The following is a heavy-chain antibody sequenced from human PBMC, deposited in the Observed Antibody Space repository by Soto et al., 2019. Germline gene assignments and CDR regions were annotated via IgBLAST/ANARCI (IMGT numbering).Heavy chain of an antibody. Sequence: ASVKVSCKASGYTFTSYYMHWVRQAPGQGLEWMGIINPSGGSTSYAQKFQGRVTMTTDTSTSTAYMELRSLRSDDTALYYCARDVSLYDSSKYDLWGQGTLVTVSS. CDR1: GYTFTSYY. V-gene: IGHV1-46*01. CDR2: INPSGGST. CDR3: ARDVSLYDSSKYDL. J-gene: IGHJ5*02. D-gene: IGHD3-16*02.